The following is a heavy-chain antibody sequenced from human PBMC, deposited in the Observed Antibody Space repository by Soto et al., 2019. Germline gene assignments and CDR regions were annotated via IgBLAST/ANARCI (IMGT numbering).Heavy chain of an antibody. CDR2: ISGSGDVT. CDR1: GFTFSSYA. CDR3: ANSHLGYSSSAMDV. D-gene: IGHD6-13*01. Sequence: EVQLLESGGGLVQPGGSLRLSCAASGFTFSSYAVSWVRQAPGKGLEWVSTISGSGDVTYYADSVKGRFTISRDNSKNTLYVQMYSLRAEDAAVYYCANSHLGYSSSAMDVWGQGTTVAVSS. V-gene: IGHV3-23*01. J-gene: IGHJ6*02.